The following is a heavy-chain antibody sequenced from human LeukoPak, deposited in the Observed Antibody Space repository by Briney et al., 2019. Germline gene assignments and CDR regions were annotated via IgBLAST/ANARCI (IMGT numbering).Heavy chain of an antibody. J-gene: IGHJ4*02. Sequence: SETLSLTCSVSGGSVSRDYWSWIRQPPGKRLEWLGYIYNIGGTNYNPSLKSRVSISVDTSKNQFSLMLTSVTAAVTAVYYCAREAVAGTLDYWGQGALVTVSS. D-gene: IGHD6-19*01. CDR1: GGSVSRDY. V-gene: IGHV4-59*02. CDR3: AREAVAGTLDY. CDR2: IYNIGGT.